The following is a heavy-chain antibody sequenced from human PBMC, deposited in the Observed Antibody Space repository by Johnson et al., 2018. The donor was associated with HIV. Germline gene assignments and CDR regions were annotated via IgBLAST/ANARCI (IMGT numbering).Heavy chain of an antibody. CDR2: ISWNSGSI. CDR3: AKELADSSGYYADAFDI. J-gene: IGHJ3*02. D-gene: IGHD3-22*01. CDR1: GFTFDDYA. Sequence: LVESGGGLVQPGRSLRLSCAASGFTFDDYAMHWVRQAPGKGLEWVSGISWNSGSIGYADSVKGRFTISRDNSKNTLYLQMNSLKAEDTAVYYCAKELADSSGYYADAFDIWGQGTMVTVSS. V-gene: IGHV3-9*01.